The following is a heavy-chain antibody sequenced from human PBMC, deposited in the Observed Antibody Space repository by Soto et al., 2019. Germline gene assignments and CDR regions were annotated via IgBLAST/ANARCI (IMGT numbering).Heavy chain of an antibody. V-gene: IGHV3-48*03. CDR1: GFTFSSYA. Sequence: EVQLVESGGGLVQPGGSLRLSCAASGFTFSSYAMNWVRQAPGKGLEWVSYISSTGITTYYTDSVKGRFTISRDNAKNSLYLQVNSLRAEDTAIYYCVRRSGQFFFDYWGQGSLVTVSS. CDR3: VRRSGQFFFDY. CDR2: ISSTGITT. J-gene: IGHJ4*02. D-gene: IGHD6-25*01.